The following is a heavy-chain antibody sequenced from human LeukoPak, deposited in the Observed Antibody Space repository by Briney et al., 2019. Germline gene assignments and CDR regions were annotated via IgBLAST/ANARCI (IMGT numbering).Heavy chain of an antibody. CDR1: GYTFTGYY. CDR3: ARDRTPNLPEYYFDY. J-gene: IGHJ4*02. CDR2: INPNSGGT. D-gene: IGHD1-1*01. V-gene: IGHV1-2*02. Sequence: ASVKVSCKASGYTFTGYYIHWVRQAPGQGLEWMGWINPNSGGTNYAQKFQGRVTMTRDTSISTAYMELSRLRSDDTAVYYCARDRTPNLPEYYFDYWGQGTLVTVSS.